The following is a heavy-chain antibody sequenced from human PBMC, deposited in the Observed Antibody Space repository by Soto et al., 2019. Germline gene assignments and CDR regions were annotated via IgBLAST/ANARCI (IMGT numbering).Heavy chain of an antibody. J-gene: IGHJ4*02. CDR1: GGSISSGGYS. V-gene: IGHV4-30-2*01. Sequence: TLSLTCPVSGGSISSGGYSWSWIRQPPGKGLEWIGYIYHSGSTYYNPSLKSRVTISLDRSKNHFSLKLSSVSAADTAVYYCARAQWLVLDYWGQGTLVTVSS. D-gene: IGHD6-19*01. CDR3: ARAQWLVLDY. CDR2: IYHSGST.